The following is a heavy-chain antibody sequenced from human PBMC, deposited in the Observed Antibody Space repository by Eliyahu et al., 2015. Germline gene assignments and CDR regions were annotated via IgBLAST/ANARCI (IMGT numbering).Heavy chain of an antibody. Sequence: EVQLVESGGGLVQPGRSLRLSCTASGFTFGDYAMSWVRQAPGKGLEWVGFIRSKVYGGPTEYAASVKGRFTISRDDSKSIAYLQMDSLKSEDTAVYYCTRSRGYYFIYYFDYWGQGTLVTVSS. J-gene: IGHJ4*02. CDR2: IRSKVYGGPT. CDR3: TRSRGYYFIYYFDY. D-gene: IGHD3-22*01. V-gene: IGHV3-49*04. CDR1: GFTFGDYA.